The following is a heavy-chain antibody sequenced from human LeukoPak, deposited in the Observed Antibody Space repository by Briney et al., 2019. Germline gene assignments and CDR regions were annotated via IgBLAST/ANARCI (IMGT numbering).Heavy chain of an antibody. V-gene: IGHV3-21*01. CDR1: GFTFSSYT. CDR3: ARDRGAYCGGDCYLGFDY. Sequence: GGSLRLSCAASGFTFSSYTMNWVRQAPGKGLEWVSSIAGSSGYISYADSVKGRFTISRDNAKKSLYLQMTSLIAEDTAVYYCARDRGAYCGGDCYLGFDYWGRGTLVTVSS. J-gene: IGHJ4*01. CDR2: IAGSSGYI. D-gene: IGHD2-21*02.